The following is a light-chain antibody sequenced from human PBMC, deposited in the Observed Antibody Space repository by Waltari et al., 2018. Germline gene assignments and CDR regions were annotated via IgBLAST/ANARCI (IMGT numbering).Light chain of an antibody. V-gene: IGKV3-20*01. CDR2: GAS. J-gene: IGKJ1*01. Sequence: EIVLTQSPGTLSLSPGERATLSCRASQSVSSSYLAWYQQKPGLAPRLLIYGASSRATGIPDRFSGSGSGTDFTLTIGRLEPEDFAVYYCQQYGTSPGTFGQGTKVAIK. CDR1: QSVSSSY. CDR3: QQYGTSPGT.